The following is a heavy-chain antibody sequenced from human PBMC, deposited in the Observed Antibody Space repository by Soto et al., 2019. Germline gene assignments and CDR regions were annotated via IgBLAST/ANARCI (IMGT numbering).Heavy chain of an antibody. D-gene: IGHD6-13*01. V-gene: IGHV3-11*01. CDR1: GFTCSDYY. Sequence: QVQLVESGGGLVKPGGSLRLSCAASGFTCSDYYMSWIRQAPGKGLEWVSYISSSGSTIYYADSVKGRFSISRDNAKNSPYLQMNTLGAEDTAVYYCARGRQQLHGMDVWGQVTTVTFSS. J-gene: IGHJ6*02. CDR3: ARGRQQLHGMDV. CDR2: ISSSGSTI.